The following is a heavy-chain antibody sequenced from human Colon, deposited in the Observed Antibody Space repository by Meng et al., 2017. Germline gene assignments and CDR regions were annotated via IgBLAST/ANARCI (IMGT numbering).Heavy chain of an antibody. V-gene: IGHV4-4*02. CDR2: SYPSGRT. Sequence: LLVSGLGRVNPSETLTLTCPVLGDSISSGDGLAWVRQPPGKGLEWIWESYPSGRTSSNPSLQGRVTILLDKSKNQFSLELNSVTAADTAIYFCARKRTSPGTLGFDYWGQGTLVTVSS. CDR3: ARKRTSPGTLGFDY. CDR1: GDSISSGDG. D-gene: IGHD6-13*01. J-gene: IGHJ4*02.